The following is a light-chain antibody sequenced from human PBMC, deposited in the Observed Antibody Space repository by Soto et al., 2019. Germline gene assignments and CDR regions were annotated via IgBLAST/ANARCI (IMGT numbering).Light chain of an antibody. Sequence: QSVLTQPPSASGTPGQRVTISCSGSSSNIGSNAVNWYQQIPGTAPKLLIFTNNQRPSGVPGRFSGSKSGTSASLAISGLQSEDEADYYCAAWDGSLNGVLFGGGTKLTVL. CDR2: TNN. V-gene: IGLV1-44*01. CDR3: AAWDGSLNGVL. J-gene: IGLJ3*02. CDR1: SSNIGSNA.